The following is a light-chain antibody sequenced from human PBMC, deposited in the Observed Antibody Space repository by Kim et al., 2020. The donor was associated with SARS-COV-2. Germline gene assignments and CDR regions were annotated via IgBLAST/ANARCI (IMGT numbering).Light chain of an antibody. J-gene: IGLJ2*01. CDR1: KLGDKY. CDR3: QAWDNITVI. V-gene: IGLV3-1*01. CDR2: QDS. Sequence: SYELTQPPSLSVSPGQTASITCSGDKLGDKYACWYQQKAGQSPLLVIYQDSRRPSGIPERFSASNSGNAATLTISGTQAMDEADYYCQAWDNITVIFGGG.